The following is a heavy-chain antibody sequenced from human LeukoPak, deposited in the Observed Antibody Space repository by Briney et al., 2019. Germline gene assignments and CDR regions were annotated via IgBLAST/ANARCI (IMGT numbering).Heavy chain of an antibody. D-gene: IGHD3-10*01. Sequence: SETLSLTCTVSGGSISSYYWNWIRQPPGKGLEWIGYIYNTGSTSNNPSLKSRVTISVDTSKNQFSLKLSSVTAADTAVYYCARDPTMVRGVITNYWGQGTLVTVSS. CDR3: ARDPTMVRGVITNY. J-gene: IGHJ4*02. CDR1: GGSISSYY. V-gene: IGHV4-59*12. CDR2: IYNTGST.